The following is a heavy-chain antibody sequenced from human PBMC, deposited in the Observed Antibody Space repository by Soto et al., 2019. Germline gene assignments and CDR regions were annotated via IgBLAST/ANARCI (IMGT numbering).Heavy chain of an antibody. J-gene: IGHJ4*02. CDR1: GYTFTSYY. CDR2: INPNSGGT. CDR3: ARELSRMLDY. D-gene: IGHD2-8*01. V-gene: IGHV1-2*04. Sequence: ASVKVSCKASGYTFTSYYMHWVRQAPGQGLEWMGWINPNSGGTNYAQKFQGWVTMTRDTSISTTYMELSRLRSDDTAVYYCARELSRMLDYWGQGTLVTVSS.